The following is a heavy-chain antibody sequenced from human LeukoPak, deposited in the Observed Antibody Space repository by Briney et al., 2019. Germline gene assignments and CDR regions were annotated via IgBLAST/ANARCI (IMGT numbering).Heavy chain of an antibody. D-gene: IGHD1-1*01. J-gene: IGHJ4*02. V-gene: IGHV4-39*01. CDR3: ARHTSHTIGTGDFDY. CDR1: GGSINSSSYY. CDR2: IYYSGTT. Sequence: SETLSLTCTVSGGSINSSSYYGGWIRQPPGKGLEWIGSIYYSGTTYYNPSRKSRVTISVDTAKNQFSLELSSVTAADTAVYYCARHTSHTIGTGDFDYWGQGTLVTVSS.